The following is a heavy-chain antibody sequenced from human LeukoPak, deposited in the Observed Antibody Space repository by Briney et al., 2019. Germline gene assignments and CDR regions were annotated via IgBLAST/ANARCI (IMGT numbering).Heavy chain of an antibody. CDR1: GFTASSNY. Sequence: GGSLRLSCAASGFTASSNYMSWVRQAPGKGLEWVSVIYTGGSTYYADSVKGRFTISRDNSKNTLYLQMNSLRAEDTAVYYCARGVWFGELFDIWGQGTMVTVSS. CDR3: ARGVWFGELFDI. V-gene: IGHV3-66*01. D-gene: IGHD3-10*01. CDR2: IYTGGST. J-gene: IGHJ3*02.